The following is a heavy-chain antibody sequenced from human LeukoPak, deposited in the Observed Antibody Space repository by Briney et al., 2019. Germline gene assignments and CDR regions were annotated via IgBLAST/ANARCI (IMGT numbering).Heavy chain of an antibody. CDR1: GGSFSGYY. CDR3: ARGPCSSSGYYYYYYMDV. J-gene: IGHJ6*03. CDR2: INHSGST. Sequence: NPSETLSLTCAVYGGSFSGYYLSWIRQPPGKGLEWIGEINHSGSTNYNPSLKSRVTISVDTSKNQFSLKLSSVTAADTAVYYCARGPCSSSGYYYYYYMDVWGKGTTVTVSS. D-gene: IGHD6-6*01. V-gene: IGHV4-34*01.